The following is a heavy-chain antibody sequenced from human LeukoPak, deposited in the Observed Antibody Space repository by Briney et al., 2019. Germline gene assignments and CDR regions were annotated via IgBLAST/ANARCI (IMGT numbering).Heavy chain of an antibody. V-gene: IGHV5-51*01. J-gene: IGHJ4*02. D-gene: IGHD1-26*01. CDR1: GYSFTSYW. CDR3: ARNRFGGSGSYEGFDY. CDR2: IYPGDSDT. Sequence: GESLKTPCRGPGYSFTSYWNGWVRQMPGKGLEWMGIIYPGDSDTSYSPSFQGQVTSSADKSISTAYRQWSSLKASDSAMYYCARNRFGGSGSYEGFDYWGQGTLVTVSS.